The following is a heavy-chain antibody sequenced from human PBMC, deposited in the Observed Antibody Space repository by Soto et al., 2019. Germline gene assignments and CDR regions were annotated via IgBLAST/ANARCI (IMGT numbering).Heavy chain of an antibody. J-gene: IGHJ5*02. V-gene: IGHV4-31*03. CDR2: ISSSGGT. D-gene: IGHD2-21*02. Sequence: SETLFLTCTVSGDSIGGVGYWSWIRQFPGRGLEWIGCISSSGGTYYNPALNNRISLSLDTSQNQFSLKLLSVTAADTAIYYCARSGVTGIVIPSHWFDPWGQGTLVTVSS. CDR3: ARSGVTGIVIPSHWFDP. CDR1: GDSIGGVGY.